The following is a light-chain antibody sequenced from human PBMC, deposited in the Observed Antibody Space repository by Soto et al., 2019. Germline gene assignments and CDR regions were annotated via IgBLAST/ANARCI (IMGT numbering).Light chain of an antibody. J-gene: IGLJ3*02. CDR3: QTWGTGIRV. CDR2: LNSDGSH. V-gene: IGLV4-69*01. Sequence: QPVLTQSPSASASLGASVNLTCTLSSGHSSYAIAWHQQQPEKGPRYLMNLNSDGSHSKGDGIPDRFSGSSSGAERYLTISILQSEDEADYYCQTWGTGIRVFGGGTKLTVL. CDR1: SGHSSYA.